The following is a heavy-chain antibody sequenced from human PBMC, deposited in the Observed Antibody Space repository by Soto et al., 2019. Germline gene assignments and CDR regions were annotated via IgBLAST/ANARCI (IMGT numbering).Heavy chain of an antibody. J-gene: IGHJ6*02. CDR2: IYYSGST. Sequence: SETLSLTGPVSGCSVSSGDYFWSWLRQSPGKRLEWIAYIYYSGSTNYNPSLKSRATISVDTSKSQVSLTLTSMTAADAALYYCARSPNYYYYGFDVWGQGTAVTVS. CDR3: ARSPNYYYYGFDV. D-gene: IGHD3-10*01. CDR1: GCSVSSGDYF. V-gene: IGHV4-61*08.